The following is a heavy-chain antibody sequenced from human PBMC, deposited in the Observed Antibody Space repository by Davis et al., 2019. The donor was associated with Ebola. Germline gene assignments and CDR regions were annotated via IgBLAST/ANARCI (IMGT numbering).Heavy chain of an antibody. CDR3: ARHVTRVGGIEYFQY. V-gene: IGHV4-39*01. D-gene: IGHD2-21*02. CDR1: DGSISRSTYY. Sequence: SETLSLTCTVSDGSISRSTYYWGWIRQPPGKGLEWIGSISSSGITYYKPSLKSRVTISVDTSKNQFSLKLSSVTAADTAVYYCARHVTRVGGIEYFQYWGQGTLVTVSS. J-gene: IGHJ1*01. CDR2: ISSSGIT.